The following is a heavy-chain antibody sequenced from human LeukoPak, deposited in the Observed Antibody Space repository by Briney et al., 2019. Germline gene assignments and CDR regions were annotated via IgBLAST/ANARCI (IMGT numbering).Heavy chain of an antibody. J-gene: IGHJ6*03. Sequence: GGSLRLSCAASGFTFDDYAMHWVRQAPGKGLEWVSGISWNSGSIGYADSVKGRFTISRDNAKNTLYLQMNSLRAEDTAVYYCARGPYDSSGYSFYYYYYMDVWGKGTTVTVSS. D-gene: IGHD3-22*01. V-gene: IGHV3-9*01. CDR2: ISWNSGSI. CDR3: ARGPYDSSGYSFYYYYYMDV. CDR1: GFTFDDYA.